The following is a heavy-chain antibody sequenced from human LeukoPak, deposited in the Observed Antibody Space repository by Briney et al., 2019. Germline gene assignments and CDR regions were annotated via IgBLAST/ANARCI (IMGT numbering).Heavy chain of an antibody. CDR3: TRESGAFSPFGF. D-gene: IGHD1-26*01. CDR2: VHLSGAT. V-gene: IGHV4-4*02. CDR1: GGSITTTNW. Sequence: SGTLSLTCAVSGGSITTTNWWSWVRQPPGKGLEWIGEVHLSGATNYNPSLESRVSMSIDKSKNHLSLEVTSVAAADAAIYYCTRESGAFSPFGFWGQGTLLTVSS. J-gene: IGHJ4*02.